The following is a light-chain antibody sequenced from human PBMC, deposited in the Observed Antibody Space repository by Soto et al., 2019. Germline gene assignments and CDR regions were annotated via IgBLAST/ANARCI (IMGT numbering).Light chain of an antibody. V-gene: IGKV3-20*01. CDR1: QSIRSNY. CDR3: QQYASLPWT. CDR2: GAS. J-gene: IGKJ1*01. Sequence: ETVLTQSPGTLSLSPGERATLSCRASQSIRSNYLAWYRQTPGQAPRLLIYGASNRATGIADRFSGSGSGTDFTLIISRLEPEDFGLYYCQQYASLPWTFGQGTKVEIK.